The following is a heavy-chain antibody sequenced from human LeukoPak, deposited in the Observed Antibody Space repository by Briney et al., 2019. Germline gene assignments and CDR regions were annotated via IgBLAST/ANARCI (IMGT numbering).Heavy chain of an antibody. CDR3: ARGYSSGLHFDY. D-gene: IGHD6-19*01. Sequence: GGSLRLSCAASGFTLSSYWMHWVRQVPGKGLVWVSRIKSDGSDTRYAGSVKGRFTISRDNAKNTLYLQMNSLRAEDTAVYYCARGYSSGLHFDYWGQGTLVTVSS. CDR1: GFTLSSYW. J-gene: IGHJ4*02. CDR2: IKSDGSDT. V-gene: IGHV3-74*01.